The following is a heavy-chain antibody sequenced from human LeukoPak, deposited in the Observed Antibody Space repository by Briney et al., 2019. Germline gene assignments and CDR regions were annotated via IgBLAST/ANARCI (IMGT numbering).Heavy chain of an antibody. V-gene: IGHV3-74*01. Sequence: PEGSLRLSCGVSGFTFSDYWMHWVRQAPGKGLVWVSRINSDGTNTNYAGSVKGRFTISRDNAKNTLYLQMNSLRVEDTAVYYCASGYARSARHQSDFWGQGTVVTVSS. J-gene: IGHJ4*02. CDR2: INSDGTNT. D-gene: IGHD5-12*01. CDR3: ASGYARSARHQSDF. CDR1: GFTFSDYW.